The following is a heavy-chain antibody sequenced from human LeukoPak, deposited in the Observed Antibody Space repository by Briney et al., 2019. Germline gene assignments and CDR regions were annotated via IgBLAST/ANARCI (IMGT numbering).Heavy chain of an antibody. D-gene: IGHD6-19*01. Sequence: PGGSLRLSCAASGFTFDDYAMHWVRQAPGKGPEWVSLISWDGGSTYYADSVKGRFTIPRDNSKNSLYLQMNSLRAEDTALYYCAKAFDVAGSYYFDYWGQGTLVTVSS. V-gene: IGHV3-43D*03. CDR1: GFTFDDYA. CDR2: ISWDGGST. J-gene: IGHJ4*02. CDR3: AKAFDVAGSYYFDY.